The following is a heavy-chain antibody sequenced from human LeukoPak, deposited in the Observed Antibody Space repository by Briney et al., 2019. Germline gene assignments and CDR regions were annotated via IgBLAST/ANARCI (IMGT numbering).Heavy chain of an antibody. D-gene: IGHD1-26*01. V-gene: IGHV4-39*07. CDR3: ARVSGSYYGLYFDY. CDR1: GGSISSSSYY. Sequence: PSETLSLTCTVSGGSISSSSYYWGWIRQPPGKGLEWIGSIYYSGSTYYNPSLKSRVTISVDTSKNQFSLKLSSVTAADTAVYYCARVSGSYYGLYFDYWGQGTLVTVSS. CDR2: IYYSGST. J-gene: IGHJ4*02.